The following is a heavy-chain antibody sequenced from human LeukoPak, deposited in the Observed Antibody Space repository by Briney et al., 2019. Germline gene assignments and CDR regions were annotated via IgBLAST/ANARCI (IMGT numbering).Heavy chain of an antibody. CDR3: ARQAYCSGGSCPYYYYYYMDV. V-gene: IGHV5-51*01. D-gene: IGHD2-15*01. J-gene: IGHJ6*03. CDR2: IYPGDSDT. Sequence: GESLKISCKGSGYSFTSYWIGWVRQMPGKGLEWMGIIYPGDSDTRYSPSFQGQVTISADKSISTAYLQWSSLKASDTAMYYCARQAYCSGGSCPYYYYYYMDVWGKGTTVTVSS. CDR1: GYSFTSYW.